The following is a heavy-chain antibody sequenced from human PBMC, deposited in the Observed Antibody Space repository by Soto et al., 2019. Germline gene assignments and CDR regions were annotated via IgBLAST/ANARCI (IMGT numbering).Heavy chain of an antibody. J-gene: IGHJ4*01. CDR3: GGVVKAGDYGDYGRYYFDF. CDR1: GYTFTTYG. CDR2: ISAYSGNT. Sequence: QVQLVQSGAEVKKPGASVKVSCKASGYTFTTYGITWVRQAPGQGLEWLGWISAYSGNTNYAQKLQGRLTVTTNASTNPAYMDLRSLRSDDTAVYYCGGVVKAGDYGDYGRYYFDFWGHGTLVTVSS. D-gene: IGHD4-17*01. V-gene: IGHV1-18*04.